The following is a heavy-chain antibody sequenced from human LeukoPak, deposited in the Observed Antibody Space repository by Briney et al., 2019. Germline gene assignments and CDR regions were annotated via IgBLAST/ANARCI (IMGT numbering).Heavy chain of an antibody. J-gene: IGHJ6*03. V-gene: IGHV4-59*08. D-gene: IGHD6-6*01. CDR1: GGSISSYH. CDR2: IYYSGST. CDR3: ASGIAARLDYYYMDV. Sequence: SETLSLTCTVSGGSISSYHWSWIRQPPGKGLEWIGYIYYSGSTYYNPSLKGRVTVSVDTSKNQFSLKLSSVTAADTAVYYCASGIAARLDYYYMDVWGKGTTVTVSS.